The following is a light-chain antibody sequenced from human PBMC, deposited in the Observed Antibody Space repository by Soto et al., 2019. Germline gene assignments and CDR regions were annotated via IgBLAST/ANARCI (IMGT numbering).Light chain of an antibody. Sequence: EIVLTQSPGTLSLSPGERATLSCRASQSVRSSYLAWYQQKPGQAPRRLIYGASSRATGIPDRFSGSGSGIEFPLTISRLEPEDFAVYYCQQYDSSPLTFGGGTKVEIK. CDR2: GAS. J-gene: IGKJ4*01. V-gene: IGKV3-20*01. CDR1: QSVRSSY. CDR3: QQYDSSPLT.